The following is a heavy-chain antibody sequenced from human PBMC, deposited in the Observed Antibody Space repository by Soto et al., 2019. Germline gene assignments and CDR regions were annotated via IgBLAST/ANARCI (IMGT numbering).Heavy chain of an antibody. V-gene: IGHV1-69*13. CDR1: GGTFSSYA. CDR2: IIPIFGTA. CDR3: ARWLQSYYFDY. J-gene: IGHJ4*02. D-gene: IGHD5-12*01. Sequence: GASVKVSCKASGGTFSSYAISWVRQAPGQGLEWMGGIIPIFGTANYAQKFQGRVTITADESTSTAYMELSSRRSEDTAVYYCARWLQSYYFDYWGQGTLVTVSS.